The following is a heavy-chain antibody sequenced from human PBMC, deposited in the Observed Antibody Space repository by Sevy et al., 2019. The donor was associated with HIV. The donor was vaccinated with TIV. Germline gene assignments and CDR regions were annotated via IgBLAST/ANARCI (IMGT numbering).Heavy chain of an antibody. Sequence: GGSLRLSCAASGFTFSDHYMEWVRQAPGKGLEWVGRIRNKADSYTTEYAASVKGRFTISSDDSKNLLYLLMNSLKTEDTSVYYCATHAGIAAAGRVFDYWGQGTLVTVSS. J-gene: IGHJ4*02. D-gene: IGHD6-13*01. CDR3: ATHAGIAAAGRVFDY. V-gene: IGHV3-72*01. CDR2: IRNKADSYTT. CDR1: GFTFSDHY.